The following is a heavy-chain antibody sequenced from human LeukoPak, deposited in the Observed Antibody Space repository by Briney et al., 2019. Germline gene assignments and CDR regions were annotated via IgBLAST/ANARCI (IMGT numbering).Heavy chain of an antibody. D-gene: IGHD1-1*01. CDR1: GGSVSSFY. J-gene: IGHJ5*02. CDR2: IYYSGST. V-gene: IGHV4-59*02. Sequence: PSETLSLTCTVSGGSVSSFYWSWIRQPPGKGLEWIGYIYYSGSTNYNPSLKSRVTISVDTSKNQFSLKLSSVTAADTAVYYCARHGTSGTNLNWFDPWGQGTLVTVSS. CDR3: ARHGTSGTNLNWFDP.